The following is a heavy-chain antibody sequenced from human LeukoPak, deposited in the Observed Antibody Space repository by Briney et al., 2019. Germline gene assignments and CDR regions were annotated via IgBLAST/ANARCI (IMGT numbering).Heavy chain of an antibody. Sequence: TGGSLRLSCAASGFTFSSYSMNWVRQAPGKGLEWVSSISSSSGYIYYADSVKGRFTISRDNAKNSLYLQMNSLRAEDTAVYYCAKCSSTSCYRYYYYGMDVWGQGTTVTVSS. D-gene: IGHD2-2*01. CDR1: GFTFSSYS. J-gene: IGHJ6*02. CDR3: AKCSSTSCYRYYYYGMDV. CDR2: ISSSSGYI. V-gene: IGHV3-21*01.